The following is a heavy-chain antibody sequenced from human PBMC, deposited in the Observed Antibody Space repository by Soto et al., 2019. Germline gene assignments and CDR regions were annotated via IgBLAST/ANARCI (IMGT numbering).Heavy chain of an antibody. Sequence: SETLSLTCAVYGGSFSGYYWSWIRQPPGKGLEWIGEINHSGSTNYNPSLKSRVTISVDTSKNQFSLKLSSVTAADTAVYYCARGERDSSWYGHYFDYWGQGTLVTVSS. D-gene: IGHD6-13*01. CDR3: ARGERDSSWYGHYFDY. J-gene: IGHJ4*02. V-gene: IGHV4-34*01. CDR1: GGSFSGYY. CDR2: INHSGST.